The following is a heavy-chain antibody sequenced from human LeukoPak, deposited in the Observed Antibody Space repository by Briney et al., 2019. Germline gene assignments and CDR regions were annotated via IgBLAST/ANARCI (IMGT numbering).Heavy chain of an antibody. D-gene: IGHD5-18*01. CDR3: ARAPWGYSYGALFDY. J-gene: IGHJ4*02. CDR2: IYYSGST. V-gene: IGHV4-39*01. Sequence: SETLSLTCTVSGGSISSSSYYWGWIRQPPGKGLEWIGSIYYSGSTYYNPSLKSRVTISVDTSKNQFSLKLSSVTAADTAVYYCARAPWGYSYGALFDYWGQGTLVTVSS. CDR1: GGSISSSSYY.